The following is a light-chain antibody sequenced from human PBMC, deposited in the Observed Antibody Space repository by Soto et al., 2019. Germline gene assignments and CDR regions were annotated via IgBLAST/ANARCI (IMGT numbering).Light chain of an antibody. V-gene: IGKV1-8*01. CDR3: QQSYSTPRT. Sequence: AIRMTQSPSSLSASTGDRVTITCRASQGISSYLAWYQQKPGKAPKLLIYAASTLQSGVPSRFSGSGSGTDFTLTTSCLQSEDFATYYCQQSYSTPRTFGQGTKV. J-gene: IGKJ1*01. CDR1: QGISSY. CDR2: AAS.